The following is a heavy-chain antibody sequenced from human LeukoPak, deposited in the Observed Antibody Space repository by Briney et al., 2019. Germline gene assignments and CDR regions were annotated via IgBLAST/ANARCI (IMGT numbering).Heavy chain of an antibody. V-gene: IGHV1-2*02. D-gene: IGHD2-2*01. Sequence: GASVKVSCKASGYTFTGYYMHWMRQAPGQGLEWMGWINPNSGGTNYAQKFQGRVTMTRDTSISTAYMELSRLRSDDTAVYYCARGKWFVPAAPDYWGQGTLVTVSS. CDR2: INPNSGGT. CDR1: GYTFTGYY. J-gene: IGHJ4*02. CDR3: ARGKWFVPAAPDY.